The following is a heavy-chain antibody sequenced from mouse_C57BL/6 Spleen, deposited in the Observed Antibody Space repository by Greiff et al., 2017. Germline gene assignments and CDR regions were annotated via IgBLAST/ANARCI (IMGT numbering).Heavy chain of an antibody. Sequence: QVTLKVSGPGILQPSQTLSLTCSFSGFSLSTFGMGVGWICQPSGKGLEWLAHIWWDDDKYYNPALKSRLTISKDTSKNQVFLKIANVVTADTATYYCARIYYYGSSPYYFDYWGQGTTLTVSS. D-gene: IGHD1-1*01. V-gene: IGHV8-8*01. CDR2: IWWDDDK. CDR1: GFSLSTFGMG. J-gene: IGHJ2*01. CDR3: ARIYYYGSSPYYFDY.